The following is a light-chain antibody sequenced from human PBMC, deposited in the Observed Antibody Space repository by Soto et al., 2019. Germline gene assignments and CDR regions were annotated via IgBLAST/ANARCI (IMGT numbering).Light chain of an antibody. CDR3: QSYDSSLSAL. Sequence: QLVLTQPPSVSGAPGQRVTISCTGIGASYAVHWYQQLPGTAPKLLIFGNSNRPSGVPDRFSGSKSGTSASLAITGLQPEDEADYYCQSYDSSLSALFGGGTKLTVL. J-gene: IGLJ2*01. CDR1: GASYA. V-gene: IGLV1-40*01. CDR2: GNS.